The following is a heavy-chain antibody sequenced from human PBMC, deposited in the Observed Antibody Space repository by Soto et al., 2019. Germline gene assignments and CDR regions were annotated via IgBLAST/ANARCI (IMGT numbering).Heavy chain of an antibody. Sequence: EVQLVESGGGLVQPGGSLRLSCAASGFTVSSNYMSWVRQAPGKGLEWVSVIYSGGSTYYADSVKGRFTISRDNSKNTLYLQMDSLRAEDTAVYYRARSYYGSGSNDAFDIWGQGTMVTVSS. V-gene: IGHV3-66*01. D-gene: IGHD3-10*01. CDR3: ARSYYGSGSNDAFDI. J-gene: IGHJ3*02. CDR2: IYSGGST. CDR1: GFTVSSNY.